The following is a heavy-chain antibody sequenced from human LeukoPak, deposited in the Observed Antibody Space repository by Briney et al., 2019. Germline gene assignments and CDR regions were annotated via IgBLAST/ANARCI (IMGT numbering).Heavy chain of an antibody. D-gene: IGHD1-14*01. V-gene: IGHV3-30*03. J-gene: IGHJ6*02. CDR1: GFTFSTYV. Sequence: SLRLSCAGSGFTFSTYVIHWVRQAPGKELEWAALISYDGNSKYYADSVKGRFTISGDNSRNTVSLQMVSLRAGDTAVYYCARVTTSTKYYSGMDVWGQGTTVTVSS. CDR3: ARVTTSTKYYSGMDV. CDR2: ISYDGNSK.